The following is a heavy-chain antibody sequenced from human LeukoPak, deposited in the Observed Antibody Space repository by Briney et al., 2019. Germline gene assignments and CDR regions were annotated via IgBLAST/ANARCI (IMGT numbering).Heavy chain of an antibody. CDR2: ISAYNGNT. CDR1: GYTFTSYG. CDR3: ARDLMAAAVGANYYGMDV. D-gene: IGHD6-13*01. Sequence: ASVKVSCKASGYTFTSYGISWVRQAPGQGLEWMGWISAYNGNTNYAQKLQGRVTMTTDTSTSTAYMELRSLRSDDTAVYYCARDLMAAAVGANYYGMDVWGQGTTVTASS. J-gene: IGHJ6*02. V-gene: IGHV1-18*01.